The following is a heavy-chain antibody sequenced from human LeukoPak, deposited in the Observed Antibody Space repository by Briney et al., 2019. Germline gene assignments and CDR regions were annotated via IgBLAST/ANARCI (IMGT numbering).Heavy chain of an antibody. V-gene: IGHV3-23*01. D-gene: IGHD3-22*01. CDR3: AKAAYDSSGSWYYFDY. Sequence: SGGSLRLSCAASGFTFSSYGMSWVRQAPGKGLEWVSAISGSGGSTYYADSVKGRFTISRDNSKNTLYLQMNSLRPEDTAVYYCAKAAYDSSGSWYYFDYWGQGTLVTVSS. J-gene: IGHJ4*02. CDR2: ISGSGGST. CDR1: GFTFSSYG.